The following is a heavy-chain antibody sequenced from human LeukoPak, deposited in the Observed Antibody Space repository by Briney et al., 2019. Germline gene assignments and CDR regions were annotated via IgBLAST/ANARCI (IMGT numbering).Heavy chain of an antibody. Sequence: PGGSLRLSCAASGFTFSTSYMSWVRQAPGKGLEWVANIKEDGSKKSYADSVKGRFTISRDNAKSSLYLQVNSLRAEDTALYYCATPADDYWGQGTLVTVSS. J-gene: IGHJ4*02. CDR2: IKEDGSKK. CDR1: GFTFSTSY. CDR3: ATPADDY. V-gene: IGHV3-7*01.